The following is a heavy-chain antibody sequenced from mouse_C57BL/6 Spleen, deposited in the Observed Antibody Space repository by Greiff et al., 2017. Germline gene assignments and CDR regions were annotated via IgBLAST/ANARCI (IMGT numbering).Heavy chain of an antibody. Sequence: DVKLQESGPGLVKPSQSLSLTCSVTGYSITSGYYWNWIRQFPGNKLEWMGYISYDGSNNYNPSLKNRISITRDTSKNQFFLKLNSVTTEDTATYYCAREGPYDYDDAMDYWGQGTSVTVSS. J-gene: IGHJ4*01. CDR2: ISYDGSN. CDR1: GYSITSGYY. V-gene: IGHV3-6*01. CDR3: AREGPYDYDDAMDY. D-gene: IGHD2-4*01.